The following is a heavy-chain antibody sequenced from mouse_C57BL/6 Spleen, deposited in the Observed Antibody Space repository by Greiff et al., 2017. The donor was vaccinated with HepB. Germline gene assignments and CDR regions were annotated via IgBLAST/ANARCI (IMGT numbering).Heavy chain of an antibody. J-gene: IGHJ2*01. Sequence: QVQLQQPGAELVMPGASVKLSCKASGYTFTSYWMHWVKQRPGQGLEWIGEIDPSDSYTNYNQKFKGKSTLTVDKSSSTAYMQLSSLTSEDSAVYYCARSSRYYCSSQYYFDYWGQGTTLTVSS. D-gene: IGHD1-1*01. CDR3: ARSSRYYCSSQYYFDY. CDR2: IDPSDSYT. CDR1: GYTFTSYW. V-gene: IGHV1-69*01.